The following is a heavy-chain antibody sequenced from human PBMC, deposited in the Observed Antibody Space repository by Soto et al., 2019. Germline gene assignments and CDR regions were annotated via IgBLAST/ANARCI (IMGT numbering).Heavy chain of an antibody. CDR3: ATLPGPYYYESSGYYGNFDY. Sequence: EALKISCKGSGYSFTSYWIGWVRQMPGKGLEWMGIIYLGDSDTRYSPSFQGQVTISADKSISTAYLQCSSLKASGTAMYFCATLPGPYYYESSGYYGNFDYWGQGTLVTVSS. J-gene: IGHJ4*02. CDR2: IYLGDSDT. V-gene: IGHV5-51*01. D-gene: IGHD3-22*01. CDR1: GYSFTSYW.